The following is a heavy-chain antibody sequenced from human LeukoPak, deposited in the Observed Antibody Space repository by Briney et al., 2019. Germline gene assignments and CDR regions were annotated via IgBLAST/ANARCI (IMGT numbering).Heavy chain of an antibody. V-gene: IGHV1-18*01. CDR2: ISGSTGDT. J-gene: IGHJ4*02. CDR1: GYSFVLYG. Sequence: ASVKVSCKASGYSFVLYGISWVRQAPGEGPEWMGWISGSTGDTNYAQKFQGRVTMTADTSTSTAYMELRSLRSDDTAVYYCARDENYGIFFYVDYWGQGTLVTVSS. CDR3: ARDENYGIFFYVDY. D-gene: IGHD4-17*01.